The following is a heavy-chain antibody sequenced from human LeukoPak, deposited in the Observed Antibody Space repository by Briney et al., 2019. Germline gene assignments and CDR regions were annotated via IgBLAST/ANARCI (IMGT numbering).Heavy chain of an antibody. CDR3: ARGPYYYYDSSGYYMHFDY. CDR1: GFTFSSYW. V-gene: IGHV3-74*01. D-gene: IGHD3-22*01. Sequence: GGSLRLSCAASGFTFSSYWMHWVRQAPGMGLVWVSRIKSDGSSTSHADSVKGRFTISRDNAKHTLYLQMNSLSAVDTAVYYCARGPYYYYDSSGYYMHFDYWGQGTLVTVSS. CDR2: IKSDGSST. J-gene: IGHJ4*02.